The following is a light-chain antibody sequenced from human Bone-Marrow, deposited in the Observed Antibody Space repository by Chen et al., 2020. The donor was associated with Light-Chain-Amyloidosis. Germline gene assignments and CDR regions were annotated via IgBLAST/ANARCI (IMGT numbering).Light chain of an antibody. CDR2: LGS. Sequence: DIVMTQSPLSLPVTPGEPASISCRSSQSLLHSNGYTYLDWYLQKPGQSPQLLIFLGSNRDSGVPDRFSGSGSGTDFTLKISRVEAEDVGVYYCMQALQSITFGQGTRLEIK. CDR3: MQALQSIT. CDR1: QSLLHSNGYTY. J-gene: IGKJ5*01. V-gene: IGKV2-28*01.